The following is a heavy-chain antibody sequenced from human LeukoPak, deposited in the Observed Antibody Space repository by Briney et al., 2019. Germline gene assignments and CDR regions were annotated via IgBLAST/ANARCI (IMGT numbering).Heavy chain of an antibody. CDR3: AKIGVVATISDY. V-gene: IGHV3-23*01. D-gene: IGHD5-12*01. J-gene: IGHJ4*02. Sequence: SGGSLRLSCAASGFTFSSYAMSWVRQAPGKGLEWVSAISGSGGSTYYADSVKGRFTISRDNSKNTLYLQMNSLRAEDTAVYYCAKIGVVATISDYWGQGTLVTVSS. CDR1: GFTFSSYA. CDR2: ISGSGGST.